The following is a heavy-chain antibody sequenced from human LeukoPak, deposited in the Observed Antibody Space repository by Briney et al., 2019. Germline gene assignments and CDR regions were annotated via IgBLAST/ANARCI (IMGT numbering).Heavy chain of an antibody. J-gene: IGHJ4*02. Sequence: PGGSLRLSCAASGFTVSSYAMSWVRQPPGKGLEWLGGINHSGSTNYNPSPKSRATTSVDTSKNQFSLKLSSVAAAETAVYYCAGRGYDWLGISLGFDYWGQGTLVTVSS. CDR2: INHSGST. CDR3: AGRGYDWLGISLGFDY. V-gene: IGHV4-34*08. CDR1: GFTVSSYA. D-gene: IGHD5-12*01.